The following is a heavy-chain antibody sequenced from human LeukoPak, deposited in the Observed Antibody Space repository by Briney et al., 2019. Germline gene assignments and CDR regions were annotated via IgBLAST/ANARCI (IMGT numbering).Heavy chain of an antibody. CDR3: AKDMIVVVISPTFDY. CDR1: GFTFSSYA. V-gene: IGHV3-23*01. CDR2: ISGSGGNT. D-gene: IGHD3-22*01. Sequence: PGRSLRLSCAASGFTFSSYAMSGVRRAPGKGLEWGSAISGSGGNTYYADSVQGRFTISRDTSKTTLYLQMNSLRAEDTAVYYCAKDMIVVVISPTFDYWGQGTLVTVSS. J-gene: IGHJ4*02.